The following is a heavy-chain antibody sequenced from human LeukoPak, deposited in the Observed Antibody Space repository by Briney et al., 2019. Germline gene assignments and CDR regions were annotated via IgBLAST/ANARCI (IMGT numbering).Heavy chain of an antibody. D-gene: IGHD6-19*01. CDR3: SRVGRDSGFHKTECYAEYFQH. Sequence: GGSLRLSCAASGFTFSSYSMNWVRQAPGKGLEWVSSISSSSSYIYYADSVKGRFTISRDNAKNSLYLQMNSLRAEDTAVYYCSRVGRDSGFHKTECYAEYFQHWGQGTLVTVSS. V-gene: IGHV3-21*01. J-gene: IGHJ1*01. CDR1: GFTFSSYS. CDR2: ISSSSSYI.